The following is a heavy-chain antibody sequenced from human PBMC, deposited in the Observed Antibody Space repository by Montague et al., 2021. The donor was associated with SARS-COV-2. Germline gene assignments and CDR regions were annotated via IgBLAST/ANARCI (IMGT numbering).Heavy chain of an antibody. CDR2: ISYDGNNK. V-gene: IGHV3-30-3*01. Sequence: SLRLSCAASGFTFSTHAIHWVRQAPGKGLERVAVISYDGNNKYYADPVKGRFSISRDNAKNTLHLQMNSLRAEDTALYFCARGSSRFGDYTFHFDFWGQGTLVTVSS. CDR3: ARGSSRFGDYTFHFDF. CDR1: GFTFSTHA. J-gene: IGHJ4*02. D-gene: IGHD4-17*01.